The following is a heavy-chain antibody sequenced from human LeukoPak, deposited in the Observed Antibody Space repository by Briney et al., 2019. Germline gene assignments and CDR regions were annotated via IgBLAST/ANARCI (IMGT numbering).Heavy chain of an antibody. CDR3: ATNHGDYETYNWFDP. D-gene: IGHD4-17*01. V-gene: IGHV1-24*01. J-gene: IGHJ5*02. CDR1: GYTLTELS. Sequence: ASVKVSCKVSGYTLTELSMHWVRQAPGKGLEWMGGFDPEDSETIYAQKFQGRVTMTEDTSTDTAYMELSSLRSEDTAVYYCATNHGDYETYNWFDPWGQGTLVTVSS. CDR2: FDPEDSET.